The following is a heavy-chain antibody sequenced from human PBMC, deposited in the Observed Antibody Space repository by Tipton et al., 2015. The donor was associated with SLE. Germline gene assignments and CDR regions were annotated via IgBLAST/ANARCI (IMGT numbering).Heavy chain of an antibody. CDR1: GGSISSSSYY. D-gene: IGHD1-7*01. Sequence: TLSLTCTASGGSISSSSYYWSWIRQPPGKGLEWIGEINHSGSTNYNPSLKSRVTISVDTSKNQFSLKLSSVTAADTAVYYCARESPGTHAFDIWGQGTMVTVSS. CDR3: ARESPGTHAFDI. J-gene: IGHJ3*02. CDR2: INHSGST. V-gene: IGHV4-39*07.